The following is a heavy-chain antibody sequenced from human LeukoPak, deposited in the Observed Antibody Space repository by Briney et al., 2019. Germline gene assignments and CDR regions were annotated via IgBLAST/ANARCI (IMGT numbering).Heavy chain of an antibody. CDR3: ARVVVITSYYYYYGMDV. Sequence: PSQTLSLTCTVSGGSFSSGDYYWSWIRQPPGKGLEWIGYIYYSGSTYSNPSLKSRLTLSVDTSKNQFSLKLSSVTAADTAVYYCARVVVITSYYYYYGMDVWGQGTTVTVSS. V-gene: IGHV4-30-4*01. CDR1: GGSFSSGDYY. J-gene: IGHJ6*02. D-gene: IGHD3-22*01. CDR2: IYYSGST.